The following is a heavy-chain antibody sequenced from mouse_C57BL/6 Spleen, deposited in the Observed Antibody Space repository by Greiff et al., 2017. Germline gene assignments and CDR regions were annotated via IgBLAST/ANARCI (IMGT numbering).Heavy chain of an antibody. CDR1: GYTFTSYW. Sequence: QVQLQQSGAELVRPGSSVKLSCKASGYTFTSYWMHWVKQRPIQGLEWIGNIDPSDSETHYNQKFKDKATLTVDKSSSTAYMQLSSLTSEDSAVYYCARERDYGNYLDYWGQGTTLTVSS. CDR3: ARERDYGNYLDY. V-gene: IGHV1-52*01. J-gene: IGHJ2*01. D-gene: IGHD2-1*01. CDR2: IDPSDSET.